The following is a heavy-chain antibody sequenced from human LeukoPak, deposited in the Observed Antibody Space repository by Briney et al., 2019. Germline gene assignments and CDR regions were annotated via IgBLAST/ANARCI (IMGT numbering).Heavy chain of an antibody. CDR3: ARRGHYYDISGYYHDAFDI. CDR1: GFSVSSSF. J-gene: IGHJ3*02. V-gene: IGHV3-53*01. Sequence: GGSLRLSCAASGFSVSSSFMSWVRQAPGKGLEWVSIIYSGGGPYYADTVKGRFTISRDNSKYTLYLQMNSLRAEDTAVYYCARRGHYYDISGYYHDAFDIWGQGTMITVSS. CDR2: IYSGGGP. D-gene: IGHD3-22*01.